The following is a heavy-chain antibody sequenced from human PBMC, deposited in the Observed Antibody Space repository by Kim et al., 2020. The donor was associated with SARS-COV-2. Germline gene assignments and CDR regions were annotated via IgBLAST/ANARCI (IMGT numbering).Heavy chain of an antibody. V-gene: IGHV3-23*01. D-gene: IGHD2-21*02. CDR2: ISGRGGST. CDR3: AKDLEVVTANKFDY. J-gene: IGHJ4*02. CDR1: GFTFSSYA. Sequence: GGSLRLSCAASGFTFSSYAMSWVRQAPGKGLEWVSAISGRGGSTYYADSVKGRFTISRDNSKNTLYLQMNSLRAEDTAVYYCAKDLEVVTANKFDYWGQGALVTVSS.